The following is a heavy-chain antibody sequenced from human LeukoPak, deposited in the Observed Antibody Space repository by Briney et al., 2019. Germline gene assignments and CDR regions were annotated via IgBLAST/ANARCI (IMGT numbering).Heavy chain of an antibody. Sequence: ASVKVSCKASGYTFTGYYMHWVRQAPGQGLEWMGWINPNSGGTNYAQKFQGRVTMTRDTSISTAYMELSRLRSDDTAVYYCARSGSGRRYYYMDVWGKGTTVTISS. CDR2: INPNSGGT. CDR3: ARSGSGRRYYYMDV. D-gene: IGHD3-10*01. V-gene: IGHV1-2*02. J-gene: IGHJ6*03. CDR1: GYTFTGYY.